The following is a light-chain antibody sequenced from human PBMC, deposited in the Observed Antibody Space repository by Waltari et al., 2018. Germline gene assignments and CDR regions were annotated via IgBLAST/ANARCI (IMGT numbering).Light chain of an antibody. CDR1: SSDVGGYNS. CDR3: SLQSSANVVL. CDR2: DVS. Sequence: QSALAQPASVSGSPGQSITISCTGTSSDVGGYNSVSWYQDHPGQAPKVIIYDVSARPSGISARFSGYKSGNTASLTISGLQAEDDADHYCSLQSSANVVLFGGGTKQNVL. J-gene: IGLJ2*01. V-gene: IGLV2-14*03.